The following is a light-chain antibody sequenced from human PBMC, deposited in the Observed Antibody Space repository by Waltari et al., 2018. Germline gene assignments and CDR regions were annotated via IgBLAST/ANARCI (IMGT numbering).Light chain of an antibody. CDR2: GAS. J-gene: IGKJ4*01. V-gene: IGKV4-1*01. Sequence: DIVMTQSPDSLAVSLGERATFNCKSSQSVLYSSNNKNYLAWYQQKPGQPPKLLIYGASTRESGVPDRFSGSGSGTDFTLTISSLQAEDVAVYYCHQGYSWPFTFGGGTKVQIK. CDR1: QSVLYSSNNKNY. CDR3: HQGYSWPFT.